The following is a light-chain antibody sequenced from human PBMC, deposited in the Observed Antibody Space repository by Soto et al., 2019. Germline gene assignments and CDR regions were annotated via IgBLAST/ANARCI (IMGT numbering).Light chain of an antibody. Sequence: EMTQSPSSLSASVGDRVTITCRASQSISDNVNWYQFQPGKAPKLLIYAASSLQTGVPSRFSGSGSGTDFAFIISSLQPEDSATYYCQQSYGLPYTFGLGTKVEIK. CDR1: QSISDN. CDR2: AAS. J-gene: IGKJ2*01. V-gene: IGKV1-39*01. CDR3: QQSYGLPYT.